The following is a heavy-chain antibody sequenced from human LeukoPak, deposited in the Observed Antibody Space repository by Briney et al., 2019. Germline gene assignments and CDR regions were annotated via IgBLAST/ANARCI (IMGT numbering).Heavy chain of an antibody. V-gene: IGHV4-38-2*02. CDR2: IYHSGSA. D-gene: IGHD2-2*01. Sequence: SETLSLTCGVSGYSISSGYQWAWIRQSPGKGLEWIGSIYHSGSAHYNPSLKSRVTISVVTSKNQFSLNMYSVTAADTAVYYCARDPRWLTPDCTSTSCYENYFDPWGQGTLVTVSS. CDR3: ARDPRWLTPDCTSTSCYENYFDP. CDR1: GYSISSGYQ. J-gene: IGHJ5*02.